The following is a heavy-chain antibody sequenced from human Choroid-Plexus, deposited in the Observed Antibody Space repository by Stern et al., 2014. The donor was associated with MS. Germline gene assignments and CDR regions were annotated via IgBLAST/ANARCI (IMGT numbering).Heavy chain of an antibody. CDR3: AKDRQYLTFFFDF. J-gene: IGHJ4*02. CDR1: VG. V-gene: IGHV3-30*18. Sequence: VQLVESGGGVVQPGRPLRLSCAASVGMHWVRQAPGTGLAWVARISYDGSKDYADSVKGSFAISRDNSKNTLYLQMNSLRAEDTAVYYCAKDRQYLTFFFDFWGQGSLVTVSS. D-gene: IGHD2/OR15-2a*01. CDR2: ISYDGSK.